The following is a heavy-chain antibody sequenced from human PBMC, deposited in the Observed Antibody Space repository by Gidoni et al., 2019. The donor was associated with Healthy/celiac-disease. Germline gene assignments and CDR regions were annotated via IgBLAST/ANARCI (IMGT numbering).Heavy chain of an antibody. CDR1: GFTFSSYS. D-gene: IGHD3-9*01. Sequence: EVQLVESGGGLVKPGGSLRLSCAASGFTFSSYSMNWVRQAPGKGLEWVSSISSSSSYMYYADSVKGRFTISRDNAKNSLYLQMNSLRAEDTAVYYCASQGTYYDILTGYYDYYFDYWGQGTLVTVSS. V-gene: IGHV3-21*01. CDR2: ISSSSSYM. CDR3: ASQGTYYDILTGYYDYYFDY. J-gene: IGHJ4*02.